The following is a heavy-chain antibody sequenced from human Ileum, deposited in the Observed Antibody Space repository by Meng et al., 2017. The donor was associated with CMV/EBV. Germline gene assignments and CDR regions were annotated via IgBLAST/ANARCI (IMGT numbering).Heavy chain of an antibody. CDR3: AHRRDYRGNWDGGDFDY. V-gene: IGHV2-5*02. D-gene: IGHD7-27*01. CDR1: GFSLTSSPVG. CDR2: IYWDDDK. Sequence: QITFKESGPTRVKPTQTLTLTCTFPGFSLTSSPVGVGWIRQPPGKALEGLAFIYWDDDKRYNPSLKSRLTITKDTSKNQVVLTLANVDPVDTATYYCAHRRDYRGNWDGGDFDYWGPGTLVTVSS. J-gene: IGHJ4*02.